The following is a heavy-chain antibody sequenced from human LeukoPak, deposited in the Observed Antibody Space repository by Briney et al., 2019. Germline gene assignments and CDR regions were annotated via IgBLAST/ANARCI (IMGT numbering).Heavy chain of an antibody. CDR2: IIPIFGTA. D-gene: IGHD2-21*01. CDR1: GGTFSSYA. CDR3: ASRYCGGDCYDYYFDY. J-gene: IGHJ4*02. V-gene: IGHV1-69*13. Sequence: GASVKVSCKASGGTFSSYAISWVRQAPGQGLEWMGGIIPIFGTANYAQKFQGRVTITADESTSTAYMELSSLRSEDTAVYYCASRYCGGDCYDYYFDYWGQGTLVTVSS.